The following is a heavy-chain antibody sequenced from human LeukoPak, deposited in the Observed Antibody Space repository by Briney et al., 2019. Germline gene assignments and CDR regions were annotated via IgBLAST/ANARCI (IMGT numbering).Heavy chain of an antibody. CDR1: GFSLSSGIVG. J-gene: IGHJ4*02. D-gene: IGHD4-23*01. CDR2: IYWNDDK. V-gene: IGHV2-5*01. CDR3: THTVDYGGNPNDY. Sequence: SGPTLVKPTQTLTLTCTFSGFSLSSGIVGVGWIRQPPGKALEWLALIYWNDDKRYTPSLRNRLTITKDTSENQVVLTLTNMEPVDTATYYCTHTVDYGGNPNDYWGQGTLVTVSS.